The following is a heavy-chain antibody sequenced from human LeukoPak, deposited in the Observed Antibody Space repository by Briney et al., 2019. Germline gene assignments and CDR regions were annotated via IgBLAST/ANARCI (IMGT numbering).Heavy chain of an antibody. CDR2: IYYSGST. J-gene: IGHJ4*02. V-gene: IGHV4-59*12. D-gene: IGHD5-12*01. CDR1: GGSISSYY. CDR3: ARVLPHSGYDWGIDY. Sequence: SENLSLTCTVSGGSISSYYWSWIRQPPGKGLEWIGYIYYSGSTNYNPSLKSRVTISVDTSKNQFSLKLSSVTAADTAVYYCARVLPHSGYDWGIDYWGQGTLVTVSS.